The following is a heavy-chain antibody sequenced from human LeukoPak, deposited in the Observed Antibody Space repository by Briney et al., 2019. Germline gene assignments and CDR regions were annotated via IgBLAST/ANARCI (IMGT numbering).Heavy chain of an antibody. CDR3: ARELVYGSGSYYPGF. J-gene: IGHJ4*02. D-gene: IGHD3-10*01. CDR1: GYTFTTYA. CDR2: INPGNGDT. Sequence: ASVKVSYKASGYTFTTYAMHWVRQAPGQRLEWMGWINPGNGDTKYSQKFQGRVTISRDTSASTAYMELSSLRSEDTAVYYCARELVYGSGSYYPGFWGQGTLVTVSS. V-gene: IGHV1-3*01.